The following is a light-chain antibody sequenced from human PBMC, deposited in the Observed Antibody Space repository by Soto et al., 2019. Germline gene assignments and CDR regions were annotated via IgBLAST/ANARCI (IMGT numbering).Light chain of an antibody. V-gene: IGKV3-15*01. J-gene: IGKJ2*01. CDR1: QSVSSN. Sequence: IVMTQSPATLSVSPGERVTLSCRASQSVSSNLAWYQQKPGQAPRLLMYDAFTRATGIPGRFTGSGSGTEFTLTISSLQSEDFAVYYCQQYTNWPPMYTFGQGTQLAIK. CDR3: QQYTNWPPMYT. CDR2: DAF.